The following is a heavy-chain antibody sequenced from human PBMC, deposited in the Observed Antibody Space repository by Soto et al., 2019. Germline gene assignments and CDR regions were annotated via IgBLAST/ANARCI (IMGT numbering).Heavy chain of an antibody. V-gene: IGHV4-59*08. CDR1: GVSLSSYY. CDR3: ARTSPRGSGTWFDP. Sequence: SETLSLTCPVSGVSLSSYYLSLIWPPPGKGLEWIGYIYYSGSTNYNPSLKSRVTISIDTSKNQLSLKLSSVTAADTAVYYCARTSPRGSGTWFDPWGQGTLVTVSS. CDR2: IYYSGST. J-gene: IGHJ5*02. D-gene: IGHD3-10*01.